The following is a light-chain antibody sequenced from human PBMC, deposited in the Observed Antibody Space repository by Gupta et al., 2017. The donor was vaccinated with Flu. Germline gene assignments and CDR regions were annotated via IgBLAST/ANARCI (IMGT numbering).Light chain of an antibody. V-gene: IGKV3-20*01. CDR3: QQEGDSPRT. CDR1: RSVTNNY. J-gene: IGKJ1*01. Sequence: EIVLTQSPGTLSLSPGERATLSCRASRSVTNNYLAWYQHKPGQAPRLLIYTTSNRVTGIPDRFSGSGSGTEFTLTISRLEPEDFAVYYCQQEGDSPRTFGQGTKVEIK. CDR2: TTS.